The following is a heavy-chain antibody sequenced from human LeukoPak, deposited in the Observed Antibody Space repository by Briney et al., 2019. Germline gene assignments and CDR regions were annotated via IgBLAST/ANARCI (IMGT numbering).Heavy chain of an antibody. J-gene: IGHJ1*01. CDR2: ISAYNGNT. D-gene: IGHD3-22*01. Sequence: GASVEVSCKASGYTFTTYGISWVRQAPGQGLEWMGWISAYNGNTNYAQKLQGRVTMTRDTSISTVYMELSRLRSDDTAVFFCARGYYDSSDFEYFQHWGQGTLVTVSS. CDR1: GYTFTTYG. CDR3: ARGYYDSSDFEYFQH. V-gene: IGHV1-18*01.